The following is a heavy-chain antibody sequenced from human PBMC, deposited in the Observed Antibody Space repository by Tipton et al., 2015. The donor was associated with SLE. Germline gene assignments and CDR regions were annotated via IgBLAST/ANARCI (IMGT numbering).Heavy chain of an antibody. CDR1: GFTFSSYG. CDR3: VKPNYDFWSFYYYNRDV. D-gene: IGHD3-3*01. Sequence: SLRLSCAASGFTFSSYGMHWVRQAPGKGLEYVSAISSHGGYTYYADSVKGRFTISRDNSKNTLYLQMSSLRGEDTAVYYCVKPNYDFWSFYYYNRDVWCQGTTVAVSS. CDR2: ISSHGGYT. J-gene: IGHJ6*02. V-gene: IGHV3-64D*06.